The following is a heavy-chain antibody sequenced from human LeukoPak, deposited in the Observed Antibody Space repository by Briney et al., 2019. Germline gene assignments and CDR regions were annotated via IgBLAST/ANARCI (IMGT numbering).Heavy chain of an antibody. D-gene: IGHD2-15*01. CDR3: AKVKMPSGAFDY. CDR1: GGSISSYY. Sequence: SETLSLTCTVSGGSISSYYWSWIRQPPGKGLEWIGYIYYSGSTNYNPSLKSRVTISVDTSKNQFSLKLSSVTAADTAVYYCAKVKMPSGAFDYWGQGTLVTVSS. CDR2: IYYSGST. V-gene: IGHV4-59*08. J-gene: IGHJ4*02.